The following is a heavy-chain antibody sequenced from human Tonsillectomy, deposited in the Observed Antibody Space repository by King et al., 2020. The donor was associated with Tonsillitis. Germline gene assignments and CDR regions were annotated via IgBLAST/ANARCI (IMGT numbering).Heavy chain of an antibody. CDR3: AKEGSYYMDV. V-gene: IGHV3-23*04. CDR1: GYTRKKFV. CDR2: IDGSGCRI. J-gene: IGHJ6*03. Sequence: VQRVESGGGVVQSGGCLRLSWAASGYTRKKFVMSLGRKAQGKGLEWVSLIDGSGCRIKDADSVKVRFTISRDNSKNTLYLQMNSLRAEDRAVYYCAKEGSYYMDVWGKGTTVTVSS.